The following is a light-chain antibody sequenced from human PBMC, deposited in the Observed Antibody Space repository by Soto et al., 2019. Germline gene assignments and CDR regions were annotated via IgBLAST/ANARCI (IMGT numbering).Light chain of an antibody. V-gene: IGLV3-1*01. J-gene: IGLJ1*01. CDR2: QDK. Sequence: SYELTQPPSVSVSPGQTASITCSGDNLGPKYASWYQQKPGQSPLLIIYQDKKRPSGIPERFSGSHSGNTATLTISGTQAMDDADYYCQTWDSITRVFGTGTKLTVL. CDR1: NLGPKY. CDR3: QTWDSITRV.